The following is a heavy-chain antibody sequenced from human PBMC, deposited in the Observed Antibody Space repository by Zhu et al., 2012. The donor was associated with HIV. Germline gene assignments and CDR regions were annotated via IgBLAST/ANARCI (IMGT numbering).Heavy chain of an antibody. CDR2: INHSGRT. D-gene: IGHD4-17*01. Sequence: QVQLQQWGAGLLKPSETLSFTCAVYGRSFSGYYWSWIRQPPGKGLEWIGEINHSGRTNYNPSLKSRVTISIDTSKNQFSLRLSSVTAADTAVFYCARHQSDGDYVFHWFDPWGQGTLVTVSS. J-gene: IGHJ5*02. CDR3: ARHQSDGDYVFHWFDP. CDR1: GRSFSGYY. V-gene: IGHV4-34*01.